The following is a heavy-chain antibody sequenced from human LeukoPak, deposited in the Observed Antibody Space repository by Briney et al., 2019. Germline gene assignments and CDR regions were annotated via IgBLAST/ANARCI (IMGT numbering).Heavy chain of an antibody. CDR3: ARDKIVGATNFDY. V-gene: IGHV3-7*01. CDR1: GFTFSSYW. D-gene: IGHD1-26*01. Sequence: GGSLRLSCAASGFTFSSYWMSWVCQAPGKGLEWVANIKQDGSEKYYVDSVKGRFTISRDNAKNSLYLQMNSLRAEDTAVYYCARDKIVGATNFDYWGQGTLVTVSS. J-gene: IGHJ4*02. CDR2: IKQDGSEK.